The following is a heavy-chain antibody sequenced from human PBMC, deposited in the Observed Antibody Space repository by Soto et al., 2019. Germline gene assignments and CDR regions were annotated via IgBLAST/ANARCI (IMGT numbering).Heavy chain of an antibody. J-gene: IGHJ1*01. D-gene: IGHD6-19*01. CDR3: AKGVPGIAVAGTGYFQH. V-gene: IGHV3-21*04. CDR2: ISSSSSYI. Sequence: GGSLRLSCAASEFTFSTYSMNWVRQAPGKGLEWVSSISSSSSYIYYADSVKGRFTISRDNAKNSLYLQMNSLGAEDTAVYYCAKGVPGIAVAGTGYFQHWGQGTLVTVSS. CDR1: EFTFSTYS.